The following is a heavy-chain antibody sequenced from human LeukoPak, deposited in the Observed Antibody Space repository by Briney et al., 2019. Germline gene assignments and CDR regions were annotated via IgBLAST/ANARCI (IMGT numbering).Heavy chain of an antibody. Sequence: SETLSLTCTVSGGSISSYYWSWIRQPPGKGLEWIGYIYYSGSTNYNPSLKSRVTISVDTSKNQFSLKLSSVTAADTAVYYCAREKSNWFDPWGQGTLVTVSS. CDR3: AREKSNWFDP. CDR2: IYYSGST. J-gene: IGHJ5*02. CDR1: GGSISSYY. V-gene: IGHV4-59*12.